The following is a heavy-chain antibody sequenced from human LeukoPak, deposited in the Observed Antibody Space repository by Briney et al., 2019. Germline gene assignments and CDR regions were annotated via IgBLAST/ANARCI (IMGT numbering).Heavy chain of an antibody. D-gene: IGHD4-17*01. CDR1: GFTFPTYG. CDR2: ISYDGNTG. Sequence: GGSLRLSCAGSGFTFPTYGMHWVRQAQGKGLEWVAYISYDGNTGYYTDSVKGRFTISRDNSKNMLFLQMNSLRIEDTGVYYCAKDSTRDYGYYGMPESWGQGTLVTVS. V-gene: IGHV3-30*18. J-gene: IGHJ4*02. CDR3: AKDSTRDYGYYGMPES.